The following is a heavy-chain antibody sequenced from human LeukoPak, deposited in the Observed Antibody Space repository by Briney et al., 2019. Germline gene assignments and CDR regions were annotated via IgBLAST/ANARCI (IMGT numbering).Heavy chain of an antibody. Sequence: ASVKVSCKASGYTFTGYYMHWVRQAPGQGLEWMGWMNPNSGNTGYAQKFQGRVTMTRDTSINTAYMELSSLRSEDTAVYYCARGMVRGVQGPWGQGTLVTVSS. CDR3: ARGMVRGVQGP. J-gene: IGHJ5*02. V-gene: IGHV1-8*02. D-gene: IGHD3-10*01. CDR1: GYTFTGYY. CDR2: MNPNSGNT.